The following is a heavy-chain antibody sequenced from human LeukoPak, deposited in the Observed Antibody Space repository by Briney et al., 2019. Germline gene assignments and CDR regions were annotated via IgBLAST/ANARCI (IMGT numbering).Heavy chain of an antibody. CDR3: AKDYRHTQQLVAVDC. CDR2: ISGSGGST. D-gene: IGHD6-13*01. CDR1: GFTFSSYA. Sequence: GGSLRLSCAASGFTFSSYAMICVRHAPGGALEWVSSISGSGGSTNYADSVKGRFTISRDNSKNTLYLQRNSMRPDDTAVYYWAKDYRHTQQLVAVDCWGQGTLVTVSS. J-gene: IGHJ4*02. V-gene: IGHV3-23*01.